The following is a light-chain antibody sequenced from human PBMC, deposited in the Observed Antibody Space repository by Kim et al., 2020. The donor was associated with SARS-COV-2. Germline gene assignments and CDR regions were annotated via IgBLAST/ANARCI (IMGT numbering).Light chain of an antibody. J-gene: IGKJ2*02. CDR3: QQYGSSGT. Sequence: SLSSGERATLSCRASQSVSSSYLAWYQLKPGQAPRLLIYGASSRATGIPDRFSGSGSGTDFTLTISRLEPEDFAVYYCQQYGSSGTFGQGTKLEI. V-gene: IGKV3-20*01. CDR1: QSVSSSY. CDR2: GAS.